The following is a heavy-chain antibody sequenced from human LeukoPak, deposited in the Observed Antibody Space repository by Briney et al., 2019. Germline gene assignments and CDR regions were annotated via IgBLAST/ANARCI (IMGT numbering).Heavy chain of an antibody. Sequence: ASVKVSCKASGGTFSSYAISWVRQAPGQGLEWMGGIIPIFGTANYAQKFQGRVTITADKSTSTAYMELSSLRSEDTAVYYCARALRGGDYYGSGSPPGYWGQGTLVTVSS. CDR2: IIPIFGTA. V-gene: IGHV1-69*06. CDR1: GGTFSSYA. D-gene: IGHD3-10*01. CDR3: ARALRGGDYYGSGSPPGY. J-gene: IGHJ4*02.